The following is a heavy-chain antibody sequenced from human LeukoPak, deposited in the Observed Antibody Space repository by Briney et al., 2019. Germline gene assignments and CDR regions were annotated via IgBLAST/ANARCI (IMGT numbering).Heavy chain of an antibody. Sequence: GESLKISCQGSGYSFTSYWISWVRQMPGKGLEWMGRIDPSDFYINYSPSFQGQVTISADKSISTAYLQWSSLKASDTAMYYCMTMGSGYPDYWGQGTLVTVSS. CDR2: IDPSDFYI. CDR1: GYSFTSYW. CDR3: MTMGSGYPDY. J-gene: IGHJ4*02. V-gene: IGHV5-10-1*04. D-gene: IGHD6-25*01.